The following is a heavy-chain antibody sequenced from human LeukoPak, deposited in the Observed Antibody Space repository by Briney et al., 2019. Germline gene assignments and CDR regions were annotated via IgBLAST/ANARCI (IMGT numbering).Heavy chain of an antibody. Sequence: SETLSLTCAVYGGSFGGYYWSWIRQPPGKGLEWIGEINHSGSTNYNPSLKSRVTISVDTSKNQFSLKLSSVTAADTAVYYCARGRGIKAGIAVRVNGFPFDCWGQGTLVTVSS. CDR1: GGSFGGYY. D-gene: IGHD6-19*01. V-gene: IGHV4-34*01. CDR3: ARGRGIKAGIAVRVNGFPFDC. CDR2: INHSGST. J-gene: IGHJ4*02.